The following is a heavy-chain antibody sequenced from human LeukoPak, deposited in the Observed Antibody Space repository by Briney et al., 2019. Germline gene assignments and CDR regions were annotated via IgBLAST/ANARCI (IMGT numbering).Heavy chain of an antibody. D-gene: IGHD1-26*01. CDR2: IYYSGST. V-gene: IGHV4-59*01. Sequence: SETLSLTCTVSGGSISSYYWSWIRQPPGKGLEWIGYIYYSGSTNYNPSLKSRVTISVDTSKNQFSLKLSSVTAADTAVYYCASSAGGAYYQTFDYWGQGTLVTVSS. J-gene: IGHJ4*02. CDR1: GGSISSYY. CDR3: ASSAGGAYYQTFDY.